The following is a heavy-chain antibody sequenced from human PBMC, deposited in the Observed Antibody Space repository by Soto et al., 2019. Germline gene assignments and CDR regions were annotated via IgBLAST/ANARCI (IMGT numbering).Heavy chain of an antibody. Sequence: GGSLRLSCAASGFTFSSYAMHWVRQAPGKGLEWVAVISYDGSNKYYADSVKGRFTISRDNSKNTLYLQMNSLRAEDTAVYYCARADYGDYPVYFDYWGQGTLVTVLL. D-gene: IGHD4-17*01. J-gene: IGHJ4*02. V-gene: IGHV3-30-3*01. CDR2: ISYDGSNK. CDR3: ARADYGDYPVYFDY. CDR1: GFTFSSYA.